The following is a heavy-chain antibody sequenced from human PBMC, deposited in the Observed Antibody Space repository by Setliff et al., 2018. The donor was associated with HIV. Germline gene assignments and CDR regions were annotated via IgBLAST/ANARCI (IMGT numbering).Heavy chain of an antibody. V-gene: IGHV4-59*01. D-gene: IGHD2-15*01. CDR2: IYYSGST. Sequence: SETLSLTCTVSGGSISSYYWSWIRQPPGKGLEWIGYIYYSGSTNYNPSLKSRVTISVDTSKNQFSLKLSSVTAADTAVYYCARDQYCSGGSCYEGDAFDIWGQGTMVTV. CDR3: ARDQYCSGGSCYEGDAFDI. CDR1: GGSISSYY. J-gene: IGHJ3*02.